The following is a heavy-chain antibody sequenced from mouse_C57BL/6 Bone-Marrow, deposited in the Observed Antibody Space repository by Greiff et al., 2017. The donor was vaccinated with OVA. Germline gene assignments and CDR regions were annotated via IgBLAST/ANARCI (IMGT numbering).Heavy chain of an antibody. J-gene: IGHJ2*01. CDR2: ISYDGSN. CDR1: GYSITSGYY. D-gene: IGHD1-1*01. Sequence: EVKVEESGPGLVKPSQSLSLTCSVTGYSITSGYYWNWIRQFPGNKLEWMGYISYDGSNNYNPSLKNRISITRDTSKNQFFLKLNSVTTEDTATYYCARDRDYYGSSYEGYFDYWGQGTTLTVSS. CDR3: ARDRDYYGSSYEGYFDY. V-gene: IGHV3-6*01.